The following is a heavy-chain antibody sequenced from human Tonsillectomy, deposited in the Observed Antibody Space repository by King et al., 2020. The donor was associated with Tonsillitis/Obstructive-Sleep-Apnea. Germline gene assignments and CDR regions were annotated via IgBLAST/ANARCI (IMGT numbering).Heavy chain of an antibody. J-gene: IGHJ4*02. CDR3: ASEAGVVPAVAFDY. Sequence: VQLVESGGGVVQPGRSLRLSCAASGFTFSSYAMHWVRQAPGKGLEWVSVISYDGSNKYYADSVKGRFTISRDNSKNTLYLQMNSLRAEDTAVYYCASEAGVVPAVAFDYWGQGTLVTVSS. D-gene: IGHD2-2*01. CDR2: ISYDGSNK. V-gene: IGHV3-30*01. CDR1: GFTFSSYA.